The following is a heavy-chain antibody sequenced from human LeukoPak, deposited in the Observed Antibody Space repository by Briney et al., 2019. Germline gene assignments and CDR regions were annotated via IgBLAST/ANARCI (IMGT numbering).Heavy chain of an antibody. Sequence: GGSLRLSCAASGFTFSSYAMYWVRQAPGKGLEWVAVISYDGTDKYYADLVKGRFTTSRDNSKNTLYLQMTSLRAEDTALYYCAKDRGYYYVEWVGDYWGQGTLVTASS. CDR3: AKDRGYYYVEWVGDY. CDR2: ISYDGTDK. V-gene: IGHV3-30*04. D-gene: IGHD3-22*01. CDR1: GFTFSSYA. J-gene: IGHJ4*02.